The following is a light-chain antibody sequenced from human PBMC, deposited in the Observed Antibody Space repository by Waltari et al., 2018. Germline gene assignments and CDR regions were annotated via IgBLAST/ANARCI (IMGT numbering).Light chain of an antibody. J-gene: IGKJ4*01. V-gene: IGKV1-5*03. Sequence: QMTQSPSTLSASVGDRVTITSRTDNSIRSWLAWYQQKPGKAPKLLIYQASTLASGVPSRFSGSGSGTEFALTISSLQPDDVGTYFCQQYNGYPLTFGGGTKLEIK. CDR2: QAS. CDR3: QQYNGYPLT. CDR1: NSIRSW.